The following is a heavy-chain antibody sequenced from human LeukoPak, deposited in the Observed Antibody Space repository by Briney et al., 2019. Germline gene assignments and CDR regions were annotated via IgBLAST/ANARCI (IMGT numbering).Heavy chain of an antibody. V-gene: IGHV4-59*12. J-gene: IGHJ6*03. CDR1: GGSISSYY. Sequence: SETLSLTCTVSGGSISSYYWSWIRQPPGKGLEWIGYIYYSGSTNYNPSLKSRATISVDTSKNQFSLKLSSVTAADTAVYYCARTTMAYYYYYMDVWGKGTTVTVSS. CDR3: ARTTMAYYYYYMDV. D-gene: IGHD5-18*01. CDR2: IYYSGST.